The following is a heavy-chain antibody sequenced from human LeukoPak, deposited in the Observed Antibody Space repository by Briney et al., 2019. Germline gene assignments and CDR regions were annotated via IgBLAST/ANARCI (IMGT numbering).Heavy chain of an antibody. Sequence: SETLSLTCTVSGGSISSSSYYWGWIRQPPGKGLEWIGSIYYSGSTYYNPSLKSRVTISVDTSKNQFSLKLSSVTAADTAVYYCARGRQDVTMIVVVMTAVSYYLDVWGKGTTVTVS. D-gene: IGHD3-22*01. J-gene: IGHJ6*03. CDR2: IYYSGST. V-gene: IGHV4-39*01. CDR3: ARGRQDVTMIVVVMTAVSYYLDV. CDR1: GGSISSSSYY.